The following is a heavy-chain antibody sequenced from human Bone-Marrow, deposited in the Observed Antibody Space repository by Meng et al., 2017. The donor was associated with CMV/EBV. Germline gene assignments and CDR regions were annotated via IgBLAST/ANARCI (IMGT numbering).Heavy chain of an antibody. CDR1: GYTLTSYG. CDR2: ISAYNGNT. Sequence: ASVKVSCKASGYTLTSYGISWVRQAPGQGLEWMGWISAYNGNTNYAQKLQGRVTMTTDTSTSTAYMELRSLRSDDTAVYYCARALWAIFGVVIDRDDYYGMDVWGQGTTVTGSS. CDR3: ARALWAIFGVVIDRDDYYGMDV. D-gene: IGHD3-3*01. J-gene: IGHJ6*02. V-gene: IGHV1-18*01.